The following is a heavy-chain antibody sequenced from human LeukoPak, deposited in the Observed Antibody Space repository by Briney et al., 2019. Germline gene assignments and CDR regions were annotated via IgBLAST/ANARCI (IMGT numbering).Heavy chain of an antibody. CDR3: ARGGGMTTVTTGDY. J-gene: IGHJ4*02. CDR2: MNPNSGNT. CDR1: GYTFTSYD. Sequence: ASVKVSCKASGYTFTSYDINWVRQATGQGLEWMGWMNPNSGNTDYAQKFQGRVTMTRNTSISTAYMELSSLRSEDTAVYYCARGGGMTTVTTGDYWGQGTLVTVSS. D-gene: IGHD4-17*01. V-gene: IGHV1-8*01.